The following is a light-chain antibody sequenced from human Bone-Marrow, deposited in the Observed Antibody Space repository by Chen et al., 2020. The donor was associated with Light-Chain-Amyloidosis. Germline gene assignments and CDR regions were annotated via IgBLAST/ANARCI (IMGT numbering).Light chain of an antibody. Sequence: SYVLTQPSSVSVAPGQTATLACGGNNIGSTSVHWYQQTPGQAPLLVVYDDSDRPSGIPERWSGSNSGNTATLTISRGEAGDEADYYCQVWDRSSDRPVFGGGTKLTVL. CDR1: NIGSTS. J-gene: IGLJ3*02. V-gene: IGLV3-21*02. CDR2: DDS. CDR3: QVWDRSSDRPV.